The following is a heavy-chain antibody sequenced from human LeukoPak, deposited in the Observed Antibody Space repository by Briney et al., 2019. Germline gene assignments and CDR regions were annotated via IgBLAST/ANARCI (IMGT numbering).Heavy chain of an antibody. CDR3: ARDAGYCSGGSCYSLWYFDL. D-gene: IGHD2-15*01. CDR1: GLIVSSNY. V-gene: IGHV3-66*01. CDR2: IYSGGST. Sequence: GGSLRLSCAASGLIVSSNYMSWVRQAPGKGLEWVSVIYSGGSTYYADSVKGRFTISRDNSKNTLYLQMNSLRAEDTAVYYCARDAGYCSGGSCYSLWYFDLWGRGTLVTVSS. J-gene: IGHJ2*01.